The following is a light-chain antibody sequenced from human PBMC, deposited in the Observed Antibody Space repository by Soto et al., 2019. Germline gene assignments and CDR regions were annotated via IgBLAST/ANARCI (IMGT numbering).Light chain of an antibody. CDR1: SFNIANNY. CDR2: TDY. CDR3: ASWDDSLNGGV. J-gene: IGLJ3*02. Sequence: QSVLTQPPSVSAAPGQQVTISCSGSSFNIANNYVSWYQQLPGTAPKLLIYTDYQRPSGVPDRFSGSRSGTSASLAISGLQAEDEADYYCASWDDSLNGGVFGGGTKLTVL. V-gene: IGLV1-44*01.